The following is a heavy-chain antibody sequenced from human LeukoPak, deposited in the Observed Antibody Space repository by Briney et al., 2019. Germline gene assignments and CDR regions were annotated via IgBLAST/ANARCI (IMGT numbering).Heavy chain of an antibody. V-gene: IGHV3-74*01. D-gene: IGHD1-26*01. CDR3: ARVGATELDY. CDR1: GFSFSSYW. CDR2: INSDGSST. J-gene: IGHJ4*02. Sequence: PGGSLRLSCAASGFSFSSYWMHWVRQAPGKGPVWVSRINSDGSSTSYADSVKGRFTISRDNAKNTLYLQMNSLRAEDTAVYYCARVGATELDYWGQGTLVTVSS.